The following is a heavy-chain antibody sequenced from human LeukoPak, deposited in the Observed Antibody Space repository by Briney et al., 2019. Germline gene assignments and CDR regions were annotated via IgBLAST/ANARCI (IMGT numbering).Heavy chain of an antibody. J-gene: IGHJ6*02. CDR1: GYTFTSYD. Sequence: ASEKVSCKASGYTFTSYDINWVRQATGQGLEWMGWMNPNSGNTGYAQKFQGRVTMTRNTSISTAYMELSSLRSEDTAVYYCARGEATIPYYYYYYGMDVWGQGTTVTVSS. V-gene: IGHV1-8*01. D-gene: IGHD5-12*01. CDR3: ARGEATIPYYYYYYGMDV. CDR2: MNPNSGNT.